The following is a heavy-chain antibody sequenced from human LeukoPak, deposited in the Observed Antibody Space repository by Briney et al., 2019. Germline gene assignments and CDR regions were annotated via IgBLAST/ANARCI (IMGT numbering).Heavy chain of an antibody. V-gene: IGHV4-34*01. D-gene: IGHD2-2*02. Sequence: SETLSLTCAVYGGSFSGYYWSWIRQPPGKGLEWIGEINHSGSTNYNPSLKSRVTISVDTSKNQFSLKLSSVTAADTAVYYCARGLDRSSTSCYTAIDYWGQGTLVTVSS. CDR2: INHSGST. CDR1: GGSFSGYY. J-gene: IGHJ4*02. CDR3: ARGLDRSSTSCYTAIDY.